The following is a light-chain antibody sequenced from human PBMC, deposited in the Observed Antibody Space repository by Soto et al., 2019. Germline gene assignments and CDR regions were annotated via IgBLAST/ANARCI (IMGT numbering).Light chain of an antibody. CDR1: NVGSKS. V-gene: IGLV3-21*02. CDR2: DDR. J-gene: IGLJ3*02. Sequence: SYELTQPPSVSVAPGQTARLTCGGTNVGSKSVHWYQRKPGQAPVLVVYDDRDRPSGIPERFSGSNSGNTAALTISRVEAGDEADYFGQVWHSSSDYPVFGGGTKLTVL. CDR3: QVWHSSSDYPV.